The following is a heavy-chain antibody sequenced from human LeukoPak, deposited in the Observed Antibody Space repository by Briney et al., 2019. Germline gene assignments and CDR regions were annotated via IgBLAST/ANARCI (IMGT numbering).Heavy chain of an antibody. CDR3: ATYRQVLLPFES. V-gene: IGHV3-23*01. CDR1: GFTFSSYW. CDR2: IFPSGGEI. D-gene: IGHD2-8*02. J-gene: IGHJ5*01. Sequence: GGSLRLSCAASGFTFSSYWMIWVRQPPGKGLEWVSSIFPSGGEIHYADSVRGRFTISRDNSKSTLSLQMNSLRAEDTAIYYCATYRQVLLPFESWGQGTLVTVSS.